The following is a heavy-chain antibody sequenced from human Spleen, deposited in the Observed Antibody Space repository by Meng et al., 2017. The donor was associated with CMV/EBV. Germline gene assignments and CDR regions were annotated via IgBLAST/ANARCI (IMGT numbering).Heavy chain of an antibody. CDR1: VSSGSHY. Sequence: VSSGSHYWSWIRQPPGKGLEWIGYIYDSGSTNVFYSGSTNYNPSLKSRVTISVDTSKNQVSLNVRSVTAADTAIYYCTRSLGDYEDSWGPGTLVTVSS. CDR2: IYDSGSTNVFYSGST. D-gene: IGHD3-16*01. J-gene: IGHJ4*02. CDR3: TRSLGDYEDS. V-gene: IGHV4-61*01.